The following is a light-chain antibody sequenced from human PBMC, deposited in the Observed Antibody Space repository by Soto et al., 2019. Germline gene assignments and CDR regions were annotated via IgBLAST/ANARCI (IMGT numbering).Light chain of an antibody. V-gene: IGLV2-23*01. CDR3: CSYAGSSTAVV. CDR2: EDS. CDR1: SSDVGSYNL. J-gene: IGLJ2*01. Sequence: QSALTQPASVSGSPGQSITISCTGTSSDVGSYNLVSWYQQHPGKAPKLMIYEDSKRPSRVSNRFSGSKSGTTASLTISGLQAEDEADYYCCSYAGSSTAVVFGGGTKLTVL.